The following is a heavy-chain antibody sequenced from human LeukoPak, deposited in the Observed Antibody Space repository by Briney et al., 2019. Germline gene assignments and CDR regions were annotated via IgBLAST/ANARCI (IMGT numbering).Heavy chain of an antibody. CDR1: GFTFSSYA. CDR3: ARDSTYYYGSGSSGPHYFDY. J-gene: IGHJ4*02. CDR2: ISYDGGNT. V-gene: IGHV3-30*01. Sequence: GGSLRLSCAASGFTFSSYAMHWVRQAPGKGLEWVAVISYDGGNTYYADSVKGRFTISRDNSKNTLYLQLNSLRAEDTAVYYCARDSTYYYGSGSSGPHYFDYWGQGTLVTVSS. D-gene: IGHD3-10*01.